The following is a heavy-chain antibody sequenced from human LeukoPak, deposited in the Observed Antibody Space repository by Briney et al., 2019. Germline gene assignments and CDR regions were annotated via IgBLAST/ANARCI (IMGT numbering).Heavy chain of an antibody. CDR2: TYYSVST. D-gene: IGHD5-18*01. CDR1: GGSISSYY. J-gene: IGHJ4*02. V-gene: IGHV4-59*01. CDR3: ARGYPLFDY. Sequence: PETLSLTCTVSGGSISSYYWRWIRQPPGKGLEWIGYTYYSVSTNYNPSLKSRVTISVDTSKNQFSLKLSSVTAADTAVYYCARGYPLFDYWGQGTLVTVSS.